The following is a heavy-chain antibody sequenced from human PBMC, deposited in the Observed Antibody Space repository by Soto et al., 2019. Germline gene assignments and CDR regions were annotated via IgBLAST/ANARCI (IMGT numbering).Heavy chain of an antibody. CDR3: ADSMVRGVITAPLRY. J-gene: IGHJ4*02. D-gene: IGHD3-10*01. CDR2: ISYDGSNK. V-gene: IGHV3-30*03. Sequence: GGSLRLSCAASGFTFSSYGMHWVRQAPGKGLEWVAVISYDGSNKYYADSVKGRFTISRDNSKNTLYLQMNSLRAEDTAVYYCADSMVRGVITAPLRYWGQGTLVTVSS. CDR1: GFTFSSYG.